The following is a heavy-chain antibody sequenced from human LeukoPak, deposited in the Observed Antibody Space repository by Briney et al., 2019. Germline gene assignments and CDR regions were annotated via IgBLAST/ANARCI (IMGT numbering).Heavy chain of an antibody. Sequence: ASVKVSCKASGYTFTNYAMNWVRQAPGQGLEWMGWINTDTGDPTYAQGFTRRLVFSLDTSASTAYLQISSLKAEDTAVYYCARTLFGDQYQLLHNWFDPWGQGTLVTVSS. CDR2: INTDTGDP. V-gene: IGHV7-4-1*02. CDR3: ARTLFGDQYQLLHNWFDP. J-gene: IGHJ5*02. CDR1: GYTFTNYA. D-gene: IGHD2-2*01.